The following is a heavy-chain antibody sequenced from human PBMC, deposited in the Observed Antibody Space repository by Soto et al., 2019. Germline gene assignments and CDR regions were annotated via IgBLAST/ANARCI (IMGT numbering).Heavy chain of an antibody. D-gene: IGHD6-13*01. V-gene: IGHV3-30*18. Sequence: GGSLRLSCAASGFTFSSYGIHWVRQAPGKGLEWVAVISYDGSNKYYADSVKGRFTISRDNSKNTLYLQMNSLRAEDTAVYYCAKTEAGREVYYYYYGMDVWGQETTVTVS. CDR3: AKTEAGREVYYYYYGMDV. J-gene: IGHJ6*02. CDR1: GFTFSSYG. CDR2: ISYDGSNK.